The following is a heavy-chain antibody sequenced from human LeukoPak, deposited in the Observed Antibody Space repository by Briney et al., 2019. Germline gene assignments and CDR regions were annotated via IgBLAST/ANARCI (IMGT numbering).Heavy chain of an antibody. CDR3: ARGAVVVVAAYGMDV. J-gene: IGHJ6*02. Sequence: GGSLRLSCAASGFTFSSYAMHWVRQAPGKGLEWVAVISYDGSNKYYADSVKSRFTISRDNSKNTLYLQMNSLRAEDTAVYYCARGAVVVVAAYGMDVWGQGTTVTVSS. V-gene: IGHV3-30-3*01. CDR2: ISYDGSNK. CDR1: GFTFSSYA. D-gene: IGHD2-15*01.